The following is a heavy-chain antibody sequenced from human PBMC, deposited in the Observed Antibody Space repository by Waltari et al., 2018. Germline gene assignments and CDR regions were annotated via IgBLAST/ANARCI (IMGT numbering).Heavy chain of an antibody. V-gene: IGHV3-23*01. CDR3: AKVAIGDTWCAGMDV. Sequence: EVQLWESGGGLAQPGGSLRLSCAASGFSFSSNAMSWVRQAPGKGLEVVSTITGNTDSTYYAVSVKGRFIIARDNSLDTLYLQVNSLRVEDTATYYCAKVAIGDTWCAGMDVWGRGTTVTVSS. D-gene: IGHD2-8*01. CDR2: ITGNTDST. J-gene: IGHJ6*02. CDR1: GFSFSSNA.